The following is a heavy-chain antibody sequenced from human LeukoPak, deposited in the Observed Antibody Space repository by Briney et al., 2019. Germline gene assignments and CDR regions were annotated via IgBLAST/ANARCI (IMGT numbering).Heavy chain of an antibody. D-gene: IGHD3-9*01. CDR1: GFTFSTYS. V-gene: IGHV3-48*04. Sequence: GGSLRLSCAASGFTFSTYSMNWVRQAPGKGLEWLSYISGSSATIYYADSVKGRFIISRDNARNSLYLQMNSLRVEDTAVYYCASGSRYFDWLPRWGQGTLVTVSS. CDR2: ISGSSATI. CDR3: ASGSRYFDWLPR. J-gene: IGHJ4*02.